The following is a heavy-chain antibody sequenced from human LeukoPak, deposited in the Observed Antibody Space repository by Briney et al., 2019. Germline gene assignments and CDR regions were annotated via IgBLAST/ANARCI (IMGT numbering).Heavy chain of an antibody. CDR3: ARLSVSITRRFDL. V-gene: IGHV3-48*03. CDR1: GFTLSNYE. J-gene: IGHJ5*02. D-gene: IGHD3-3*01. Sequence: PGGSLRLSCAPSGFTLSNYEMNWVRLTPRKRLEWISYITKGGASVLYAESVKGRFTISRDNANSSLYLQMNSLRAEDTAVYFCARLSVSITRRFDLWGQGTLVTVSS. CDR2: ITKGGASV.